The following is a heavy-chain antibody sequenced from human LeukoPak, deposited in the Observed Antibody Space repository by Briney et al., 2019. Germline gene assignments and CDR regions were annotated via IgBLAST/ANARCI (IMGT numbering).Heavy chain of an antibody. V-gene: IGHV6-1*01. CDR2: TYYRSQWYT. CDR3: ARDGWPAFEY. J-gene: IGHJ4*02. Sequence: SQTLSLTCAISGDSVSTNTAAWNWIRQSPSRGLEWLGRTYYRSQWYTDYAVSVKSRITINPDTSKNQFSLQLNSVTPEDTAVYFCARDGWPAFEYWGQGTLVTVSS. CDR1: GDSVSTNTAA. D-gene: IGHD2-15*01.